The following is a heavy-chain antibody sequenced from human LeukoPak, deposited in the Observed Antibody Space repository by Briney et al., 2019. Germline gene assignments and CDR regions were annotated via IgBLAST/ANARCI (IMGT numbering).Heavy chain of an antibody. V-gene: IGHV4-4*07. J-gene: IGHJ4*02. D-gene: IGHD3-22*01. CDR1: GGSISSYY. CDR3: ARVRYSDSSVLTRKRSYYFDY. CDR2: ISTSGST. Sequence: SETLSLTCTVSGGSISSYYWSWIRQPAGKGLESIGHISTSGSTNYNPSLKSRVAMSVDTSKNQFSLKLSSVTAADTAVYYCARVRYSDSSVLTRKRSYYFDYWGQGTLVTVSS.